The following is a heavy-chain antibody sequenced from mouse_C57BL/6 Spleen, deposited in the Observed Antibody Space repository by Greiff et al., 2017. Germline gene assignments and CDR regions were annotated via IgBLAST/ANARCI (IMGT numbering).Heavy chain of an antibody. CDR2: ISYDGSN. D-gene: IGHD1-1*01. Sequence: ESGPGLVKPSQSLSLTCSVTGYSITSGYYWNWIRQFPGNKLEWMGYISYDGSNNYNPSLKNRISITRDTSKNQFFLKLNSVTTEDTATYYCARDDYYGSSSDWYFDVWGTGTTVTVSS. V-gene: IGHV3-6*01. J-gene: IGHJ1*03. CDR3: ARDDYYGSSSDWYFDV. CDR1: GYSITSGYY.